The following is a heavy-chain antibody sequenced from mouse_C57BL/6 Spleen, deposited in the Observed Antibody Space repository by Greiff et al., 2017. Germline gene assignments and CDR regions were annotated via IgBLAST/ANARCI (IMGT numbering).Heavy chain of an antibody. V-gene: IGHV2-2*01. CDR2: IWSGGST. Sequence: VMLVESGPGLVQPSQSLSITCTVSGFSLTSYGVHWVRQSPGKGLEWLGVIWSGGSTDYNAAFISRLSISKDNSKSQVFFKMNSLQADDTAIYYCARNWRSGAVVSYFDYWGQGTTLTVSS. CDR3: ARNWRSGAVVSYFDY. CDR1: GFSLTSYG. J-gene: IGHJ2*01. D-gene: IGHD1-1*01.